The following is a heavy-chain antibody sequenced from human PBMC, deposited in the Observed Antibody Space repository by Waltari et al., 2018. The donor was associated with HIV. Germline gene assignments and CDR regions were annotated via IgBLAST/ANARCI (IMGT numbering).Heavy chain of an antibody. CDR2: IRRATNEK. Sequence: LVGSGGGVVKTGETLRRMCEASGFAFSHYSFNWVRQSPLRGLEWVASIRRATNEKFYLDSVRGRFVISRDDSESSVHLQMDSVKKEDTGTYFCVRDDPGYGPIDHWGRGTQVTV. J-gene: IGHJ5*02. D-gene: IGHD5-18*01. CDR3: VRDDPGYGPIDH. V-gene: IGHV3-21*04. CDR1: GFAFSHYS.